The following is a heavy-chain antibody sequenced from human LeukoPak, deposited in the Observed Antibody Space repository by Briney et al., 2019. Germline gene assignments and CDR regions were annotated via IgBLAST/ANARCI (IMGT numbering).Heavy chain of an antibody. V-gene: IGHV1-2*02. CDR1: GYTFTGYY. CDR3: ARVPGGSYGWFDP. CDR2: INPNSGGT. Sequence: GASVKVSCKASGYTFTGYYMHWVRQAPGQGPEWMGWINPNSGGTNYAQKFQGRVTMTRDTSISTAYMELSRLRSDDTAVYYCARVPGGSYGWFDPWGQGTLVTVSS. D-gene: IGHD1-26*01. J-gene: IGHJ5*02.